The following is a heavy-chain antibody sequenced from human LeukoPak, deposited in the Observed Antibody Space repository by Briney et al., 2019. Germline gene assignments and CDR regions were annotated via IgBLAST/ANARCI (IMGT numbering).Heavy chain of an antibody. V-gene: IGHV3-53*01. CDR2: VYTGGST. J-gene: IGHJ4*02. D-gene: IGHD6-13*01. Sequence: GGSLRLSCAASGFTVSSNYMTWVPQAPGKGLEWVSVVYTGGSTYSADSVKGRITISRDNSKNTLYLQMNSLRAEDTAVYYCARGLAAAGLYFDYWGRGTLVTVSS. CDR1: GFTVSSNY. CDR3: ARGLAAAGLYFDY.